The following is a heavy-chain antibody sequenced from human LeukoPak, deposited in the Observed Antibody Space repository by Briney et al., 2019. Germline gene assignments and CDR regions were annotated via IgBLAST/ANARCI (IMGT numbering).Heavy chain of an antibody. Sequence: SETLSLTCAVSGGSFSSYYLSWIRQPPGKGLELIGEIKHSGSTNYSPSLKSRVSISVDTSKNQFSLKLNSVTAADTAVYYCVRVDNGGNYFDYWGQGTLVTVSS. CDR3: VRVDNGGNYFDY. CDR2: IKHSGST. J-gene: IGHJ4*02. V-gene: IGHV4-34*01. D-gene: IGHD4-23*01. CDR1: GGSFSSYY.